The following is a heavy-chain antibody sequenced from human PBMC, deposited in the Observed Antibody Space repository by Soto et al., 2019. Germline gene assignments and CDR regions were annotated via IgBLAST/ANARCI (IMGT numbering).Heavy chain of an antibody. Sequence: GSGPTLVNPTETLTLTCTVSGFSLSNARMGVSWIRQPPGKALEWLAHIFSNDEKSYSTSLKSRLTISKDTSKSQVVLTMTNMDPVDTATYYCARIWVGSSWYGGDYFDDWGQGTLVTVSS. J-gene: IGHJ4*02. V-gene: IGHV2-26*01. CDR2: IFSNDEK. D-gene: IGHD6-13*01. CDR1: GFSLSNARMG. CDR3: ARIWVGSSWYGGDYFDD.